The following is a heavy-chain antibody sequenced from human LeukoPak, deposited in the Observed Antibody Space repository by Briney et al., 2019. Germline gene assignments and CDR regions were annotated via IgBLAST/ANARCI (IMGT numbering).Heavy chain of an antibody. D-gene: IGHD1-26*01. CDR1: GGSISSSSYY. CDR3: ARGSGSYSPYFDY. V-gene: IGHV4-61*01. Sequence: PSETLSLTCIVSGGSISSSSYYWSWIRQPPGKGLEWIGYIYYSGSTNYNPSLKSRVTISVDTSKNQFSLKLSSVTAADTAVYYCARGSGSYSPYFDYWGQGTLVTVSS. J-gene: IGHJ4*02. CDR2: IYYSGST.